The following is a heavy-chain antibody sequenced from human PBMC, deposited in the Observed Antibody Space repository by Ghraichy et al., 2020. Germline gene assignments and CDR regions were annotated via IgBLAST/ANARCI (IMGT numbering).Heavy chain of an antibody. CDR1: GGSFSGYY. CDR2: INHSGST. Sequence: SETLSLTCAVYGGSFSGYYWSWIRQPPGKGLEWIGEINHSGSTNYNPSLKSRVTISVDTSKNQFSLKLSSVTAADTAVYYCARVTSNWFDPWGQGTLVTVSS. V-gene: IGHV4-34*01. J-gene: IGHJ5*02. CDR3: ARVTSNWFDP.